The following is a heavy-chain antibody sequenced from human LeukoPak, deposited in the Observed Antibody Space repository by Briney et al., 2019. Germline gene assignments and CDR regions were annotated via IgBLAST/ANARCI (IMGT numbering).Heavy chain of an antibody. CDR1: GYSFTSYW. D-gene: IGHD6-19*01. J-gene: IGHJ5*02. Sequence: GESPKISCKGSGYSFTSYWIGWVRQMPGKGLEWMGIIYPGDSDTRYSPSFQGQVTISADKSISTAYLQWSSLKASDTAMYYCARRSGWYSGLNWFDPWGQGTLVTASS. CDR3: ARRSGWYSGLNWFDP. V-gene: IGHV5-51*01. CDR2: IYPGDSDT.